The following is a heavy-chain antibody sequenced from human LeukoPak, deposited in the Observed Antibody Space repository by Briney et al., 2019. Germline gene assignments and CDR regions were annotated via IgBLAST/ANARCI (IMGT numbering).Heavy chain of an antibody. J-gene: IGHJ1*01. CDR2: IYYNGNT. V-gene: IGHV4-39*01. CDR3: ARHFVYHSSGRTEYFQH. Sequence: SETLSLTCTVSGGSISSSTYYWGWLRQPPGKGLEWIGNIYYNGNTYYNPSLKSRVTISVDTSKNQFSLKLSSVTAADTAVYYCARHFVYHSSGRTEYFQHWGQGTLVTVSS. D-gene: IGHD6-19*01. CDR1: GGSISSSTYY.